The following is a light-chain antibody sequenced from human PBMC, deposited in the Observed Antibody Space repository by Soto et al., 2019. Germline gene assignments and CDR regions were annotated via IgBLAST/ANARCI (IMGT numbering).Light chain of an antibody. CDR3: QQRSNWPQEGYT. CDR2: DAS. J-gene: IGKJ2*01. Sequence: EIVLTQSPATLSLSPGERATLSCRASQSVSSSLAWYQQKPGQAPRLLIYDASNRATGIPARFRGSGSGTDFTLTITSLEPEDFAVYYCQQRSNWPQEGYTFGQGTKLEIK. CDR1: QSVSSS. V-gene: IGKV3-11*01.